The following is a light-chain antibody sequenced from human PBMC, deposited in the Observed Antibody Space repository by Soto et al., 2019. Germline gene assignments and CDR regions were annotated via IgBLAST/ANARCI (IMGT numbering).Light chain of an antibody. V-gene: IGKV4-1*01. CDR1: QSVLYNSNNKNY. J-gene: IGKJ1*01. Sequence: DIVMTQSPDSLAVSLGERATINCKSSQSVLYNSNNKNYLAWYQQKPGQPPKLLIYWASTRESGVPDRFRGSGSGTDFTLTISSLQAEDVAVYYCQQSYSTPRTFG. CDR3: QQSYSTPRT. CDR2: WAS.